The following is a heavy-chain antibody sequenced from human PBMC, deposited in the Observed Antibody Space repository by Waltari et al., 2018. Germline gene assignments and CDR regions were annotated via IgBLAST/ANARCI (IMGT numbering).Heavy chain of an antibody. CDR2: INHSGST. V-gene: IGHV4-34*01. Sequence: QVQLQQWGAGLLKPSETLSLTCAVYCGSFSGYYWSWIRQPPGKGLEWIGEINHSGSTNYNPSLKSRVTISVDTSKNQFSLKLSSVTAADTAVYYCARYRKFWVAWDAFDIWGQGTMVTVSS. J-gene: IGHJ3*02. D-gene: IGHD1-26*01. CDR3: ARYRKFWVAWDAFDI. CDR1: CGSFSGYY.